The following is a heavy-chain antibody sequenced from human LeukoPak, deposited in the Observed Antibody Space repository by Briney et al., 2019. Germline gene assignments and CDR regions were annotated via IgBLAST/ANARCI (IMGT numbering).Heavy chain of an antibody. CDR1: GFTFSSYW. J-gene: IGHJ4*02. CDR2: IKEDGSEK. V-gene: IGHV3-7*04. Sequence: GGSLILSCAASGFTFSSYWMSWVRQAPGKGLEWVANIKEDGSEKFYVDSVKGRFTISRDNAKNSLYLQVNSLRAEDTAVYYCARVSYCSSTSCYDYWGQGTLVTVSS. D-gene: IGHD2-2*01. CDR3: ARVSYCSSTSCYDY.